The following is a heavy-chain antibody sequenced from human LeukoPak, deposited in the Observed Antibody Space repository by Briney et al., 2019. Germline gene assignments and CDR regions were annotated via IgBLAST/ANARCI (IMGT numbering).Heavy chain of an antibody. CDR1: GFTFSRYW. CDR3: ARRSPNYYFDY. CDR2: ISSSNNYI. Sequence: PGGSLRLSCAASGFTFSRYWMHWVRQAPGKGLEWVSSISSSNNYIYYADSVKGRFTISRDNAKNSLYLQMNSLRAEDTAVYYCARRSPNYYFDYWGQGTPVTVSS. J-gene: IGHJ4*02. V-gene: IGHV3-21*01.